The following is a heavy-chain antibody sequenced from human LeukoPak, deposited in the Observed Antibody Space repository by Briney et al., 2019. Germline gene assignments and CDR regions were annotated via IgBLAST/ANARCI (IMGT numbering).Heavy chain of an antibody. CDR1: GDSVSSSSAA. D-gene: IGHD6-13*01. CDR2: TYYRSKWFN. CDR3: ARGTIAGSGTVYFDY. V-gene: IGHV6-1*01. Sequence: SQTLRLTCAISGDSVSSSSAAWNWIRQSPSRGLEWLGRTYYRSKWFNDYAVSVKSRITINADTSKNQFSLQLNSVTPEDTAVYYCARGTIAGSGTVYFDYWGQGTLVTVSS. J-gene: IGHJ4*02.